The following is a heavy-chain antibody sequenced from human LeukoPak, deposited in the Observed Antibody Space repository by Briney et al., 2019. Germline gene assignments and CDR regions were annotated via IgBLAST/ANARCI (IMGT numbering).Heavy chain of an antibody. D-gene: IGHD2-15*01. Sequence: SETLSLTSTVSGGSISSSSYYWGWIRQPPGKGLEWIGNIFYTGSTYYNPSLKSRVTISVDTSKNQFSLKLSSVTAADTAVYYCARLAFCSGGTCYSGVVDYWGQGTLVTVSS. CDR1: GGSISSSSYY. V-gene: IGHV4-39*01. CDR2: IFYTGST. CDR3: ARLAFCSGGTCYSGVVDY. J-gene: IGHJ4*02.